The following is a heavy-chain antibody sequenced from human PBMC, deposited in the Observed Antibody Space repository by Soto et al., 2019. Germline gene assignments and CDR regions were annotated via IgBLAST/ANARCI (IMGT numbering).Heavy chain of an antibody. Sequence: QVQLVESGGGVVQPGRSLRLSCAASGFTFSSYGMHWVRQAAGKGLEWVAVIWYDGSNKYYADSVKGRFTISRDNSKNTLYLQMNSLRAEDTAVYYSARDRLRFLEWLPFGLLTTIGYWGQGTLVTVSS. V-gene: IGHV3-33*01. CDR3: ARDRLRFLEWLPFGLLTTIGY. CDR1: GFTFSSYG. J-gene: IGHJ4*02. D-gene: IGHD3-3*01. CDR2: IWYDGSNK.